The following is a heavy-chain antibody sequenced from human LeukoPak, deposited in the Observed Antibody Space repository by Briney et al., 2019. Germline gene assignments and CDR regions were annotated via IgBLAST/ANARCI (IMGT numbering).Heavy chain of an antibody. CDR1: GYTFSGCN. CDR3: ARDERYDSSGYPFDY. Sequence: ASVKVSCTASGYTFSGCNMHWVRRAPGRELEWMGWINPNSGGTNYAQKFQGRVTMTRDTSISTAYMELSRLRSDDTAVYYCARDERYDSSGYPFDYWGQGTLVTVSS. V-gene: IGHV1-2*02. J-gene: IGHJ4*02. D-gene: IGHD3-22*01. CDR2: INPNSGGT.